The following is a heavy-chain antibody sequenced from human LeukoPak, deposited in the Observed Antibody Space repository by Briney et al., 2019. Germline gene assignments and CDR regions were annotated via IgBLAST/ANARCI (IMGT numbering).Heavy chain of an antibody. D-gene: IGHD5-24*01. J-gene: IGHJ4*02. CDR1: GFTFSSSA. Sequence: GGSLRLSCAASGFTFSSSAMSWVRQAPGKGLEWVSNISGSGSGGSTYYADSVKGRFTISRDNSKNTLYLQMNSLRAEDTAVYYCAKSGYNRFDYWGQGTLVTVSS. CDR3: AKSGYNRFDY. V-gene: IGHV3-23*01. CDR2: ISGSGSGGST.